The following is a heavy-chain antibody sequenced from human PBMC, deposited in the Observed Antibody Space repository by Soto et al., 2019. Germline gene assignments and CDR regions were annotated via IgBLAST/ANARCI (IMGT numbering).Heavy chain of an antibody. CDR1: AVSLSPYA. CDR2: ISKDGMNK. Sequence: GEACRLCCTASAVSLSPYANYGCRQLPGKGQEWVAVISKDGMNKNYADSVKGRVTVYRDNANYSLDLQLNSLRGEDTAMYSCARYLLSIGYF. D-gene: IGHD3-3*02. J-gene: IGHJ1*01. CDR3: ARYLLSIGYF. V-gene: IGHV3-30*04.